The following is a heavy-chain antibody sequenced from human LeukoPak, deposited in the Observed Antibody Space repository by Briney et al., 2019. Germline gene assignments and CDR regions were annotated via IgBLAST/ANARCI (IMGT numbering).Heavy chain of an antibody. V-gene: IGHV4-30-2*01. Sequence: KASQTLSLTCAVSGGSISSGGYSWSWIRQPPGKGLEWIGYIYHSGSTYYNPSLKSRVTISVDTSKNQFSLQLSSVTAADTAVFYCARLTAPWSTQRIAAEVVLWGQGTLVTVSS. CDR3: ARLTAPWSTQRIAAEVVL. D-gene: IGHD6-13*01. CDR1: GGSISSGGYS. CDR2: IYHSGST. J-gene: IGHJ4*02.